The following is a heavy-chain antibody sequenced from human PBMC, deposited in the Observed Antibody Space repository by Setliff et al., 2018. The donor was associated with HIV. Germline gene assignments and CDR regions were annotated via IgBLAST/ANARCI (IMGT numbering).Heavy chain of an antibody. V-gene: IGHV4-59*11. CDR2: IYCSGST. CDR3: GRVDGSFYTFDI. J-gene: IGHJ3*02. D-gene: IGHD3-3*02. CDR1: GGSISSHF. Sequence: SETLSLTCTVSGGSISSHFWSWIRQPPGKGLEWIGSIYCSGSTNYNPSLKSRVAISVVTSKNQFSLKLSSVTAADTAVYYCGRVDGSFYTFDIWGQGTMVTVSS.